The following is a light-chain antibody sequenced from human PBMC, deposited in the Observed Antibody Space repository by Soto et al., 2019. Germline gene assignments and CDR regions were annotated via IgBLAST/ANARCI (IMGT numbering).Light chain of an antibody. CDR1: SSDVGGYNY. J-gene: IGLJ1*01. CDR3: SSYTSSSLCV. CDR2: DVS. V-gene: IGLV2-14*01. Sequence: QSVLTQPASVSGCPGQSITSCCTGTSSDVGGYNYVSWYQQHPGKALKLMIYDVSNRPSGVSNRFSGSKSGNTASLTISGLQAEDEADYYCSSYTSSSLCVFGTGTKVTVL.